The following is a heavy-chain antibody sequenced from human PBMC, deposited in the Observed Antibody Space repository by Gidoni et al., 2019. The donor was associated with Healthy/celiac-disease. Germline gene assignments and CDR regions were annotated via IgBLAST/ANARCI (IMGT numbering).Heavy chain of an antibody. CDR1: GGSFSGYY. Sequence: QVQLQQWGAGLLKPSETLSLTCAVYGGSFSGYYWCWIRQPPGKGLEWIGEINHSGSTNYNPSLKSRVTISVDTSKNQFSLKLSSVTAADTAVYYCARARGRSRGYAPYYYYYGMDVWGQGTTVTVSS. J-gene: IGHJ6*02. CDR2: INHSGST. CDR3: ARARGRSRGYAPYYYYYGMDV. V-gene: IGHV4-34*01. D-gene: IGHD5-12*01.